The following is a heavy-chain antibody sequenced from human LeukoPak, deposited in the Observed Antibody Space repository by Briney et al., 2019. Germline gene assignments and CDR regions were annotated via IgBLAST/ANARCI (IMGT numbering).Heavy chain of an antibody. CDR2: ISSSSSST. Sequence: SGGSLRLSCAASGFTFSSYSMNWVRQAPGKGLEWVSYISSSSSSTYYADSVKGRFTISRDNAKNSLYLQMNSLRDEDTAVYYCAKEAGCGLDYWGQGTLATVSS. V-gene: IGHV3-48*02. CDR3: AKEAGCGLDY. J-gene: IGHJ4*02. D-gene: IGHD2-21*01. CDR1: GFTFSSYS.